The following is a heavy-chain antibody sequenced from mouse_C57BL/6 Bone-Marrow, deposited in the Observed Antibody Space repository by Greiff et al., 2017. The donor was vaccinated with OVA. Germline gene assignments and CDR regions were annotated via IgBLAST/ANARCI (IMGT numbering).Heavy chain of an antibody. CDR3: ATLRPWFAY. Sequence: VQLQQSGPVLVKPGASVKMSCKASGYTFTDYYMNWVKQSHGKSLEWIGVINPYNGGTSYNQKFKGKATLTVDKSSSTAYMELNSLTSEDSAVYYCATLRPWFAYWGQGTLVTVSA. CDR2: INPYNGGT. V-gene: IGHV1-19*01. CDR1: GYTFTDYY. D-gene: IGHD2-12*01. J-gene: IGHJ3*01.